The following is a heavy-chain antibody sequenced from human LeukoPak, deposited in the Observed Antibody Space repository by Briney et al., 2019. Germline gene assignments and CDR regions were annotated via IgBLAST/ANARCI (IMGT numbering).Heavy chain of an antibody. CDR3: ASPSHCTSDSCQKYFDY. Sequence: PSETLSLTCTASGDSISSISHYWGWIRQPPGKGLEWIGSIFYGGNIYYNPSLKSRVTISIDTSRNQFSLKLSSVTAADTAVYYCASPSHCTSDSCQKYFDYWGQGTLVTVSS. V-gene: IGHV4-39*01. D-gene: IGHD2-2*01. CDR2: IFYGGNI. J-gene: IGHJ4*02. CDR1: GDSISSISHY.